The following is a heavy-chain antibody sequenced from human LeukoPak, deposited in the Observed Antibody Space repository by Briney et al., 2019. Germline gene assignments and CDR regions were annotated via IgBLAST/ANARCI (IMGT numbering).Heavy chain of an antibody. V-gene: IGHV3-11*01. CDR1: EFTFSDYY. Sequence: GGSLRLSCAASEFTFSDYYMSWIRQAPGKGLEWVSYISYNGDTIYYADSVKGRFTVSRDNAKNSLYLQMNSLRAEDTAVYYCARGGCSGGSCYSDYWGQGTLVTVSS. CDR3: ARGGCSGGSCYSDY. CDR2: ISYNGDTI. J-gene: IGHJ4*02. D-gene: IGHD2-15*01.